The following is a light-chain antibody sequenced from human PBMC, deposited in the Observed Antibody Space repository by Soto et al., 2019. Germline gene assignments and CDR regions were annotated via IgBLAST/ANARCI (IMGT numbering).Light chain of an antibody. CDR2: DVS. V-gene: IGLV2-14*03. CDR3: SSYTSSSTPDV. J-gene: IGLJ1*01. CDR1: SSDVGAYNF. Sequence: QSALTQPASVSGSPGQSITISCTGTSSDVGAYNFVSWYQHHPGTAPKLIIFDVSNRPSGISNRFSGSKSANTASLTISGLQAEDEADYYCSSYTSSSTPDVFGTGTKLTVL.